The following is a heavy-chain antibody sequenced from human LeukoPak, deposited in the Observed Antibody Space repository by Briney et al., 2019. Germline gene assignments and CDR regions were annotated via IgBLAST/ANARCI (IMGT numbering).Heavy chain of an antibody. CDR3: ASFASSSWYWVDY. CDR2: ISSSGSTI. CDR1: GFTFSSYE. D-gene: IGHD6-13*01. V-gene: IGHV3-48*03. Sequence: GGSLRLSCAASGFTFSSYEMNWVRQAPGKGREWVSYISSSGSTIYYAASVKGRFTISRDNAKNSLYLQMNSLRAEDTAVYYCASFASSSWYWVDYWGQGTLVTVSS. J-gene: IGHJ4*02.